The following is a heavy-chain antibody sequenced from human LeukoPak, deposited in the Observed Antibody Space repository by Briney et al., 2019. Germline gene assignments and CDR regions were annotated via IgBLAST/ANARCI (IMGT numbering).Heavy chain of an antibody. CDR3: ARDLYYYDSSGYFDY. D-gene: IGHD3-22*01. CDR2: ISAYNGNT. V-gene: IGHV1-18*01. CDR1: GYTFTSYG. J-gene: IGHJ4*02. Sequence: RASVKVSCKASGYTFTSYGISWVRQAPGQGLEWMGWISAYNGNTNYAQKLQGRVTMTTDTSTSTAYMELRSLRSDDTAVYYCARDLYYYDSSGYFDYWGQGTLVTVSS.